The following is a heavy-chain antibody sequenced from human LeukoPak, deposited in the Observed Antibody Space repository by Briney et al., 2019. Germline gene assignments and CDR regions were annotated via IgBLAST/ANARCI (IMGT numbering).Heavy chain of an antibody. V-gene: IGHV3-73*01. Sequence: PGGSLKLSCAASGFTFSASAIHWVRQASGKGLEWVGRIRSKGNSYATTYAASVKGRFTISRDDSKNTAYLQMNSLKTEDTAVYYCAKVGYTSGWSHFDYWGQGTLVTVSS. CDR3: AKVGYTSGWSHFDY. D-gene: IGHD6-19*01. J-gene: IGHJ4*02. CDR1: GFTFSASA. CDR2: IRSKGNSYAT.